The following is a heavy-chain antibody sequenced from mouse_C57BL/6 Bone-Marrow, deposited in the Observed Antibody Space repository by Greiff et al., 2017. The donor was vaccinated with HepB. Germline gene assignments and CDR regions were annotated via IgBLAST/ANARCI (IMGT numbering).Heavy chain of an antibody. D-gene: IGHD1-1*01. J-gene: IGHJ1*03. CDR3: ARHGSSTTVVADWYFDF. V-gene: IGHV5-2*01. CDR1: EYEFPSHD. Sequence: EVKLMESGGGLVQPGESLKLSCESYEYEFPSHDMSWVRKTPEKRLELVAAINSDGGSTYYPDTMERRFIISRDNTKKTLYLQMSSLRSEDTALYYCARHGSSTTVVADWYFDFWGTGTTVTVSS. CDR2: INSDGGST.